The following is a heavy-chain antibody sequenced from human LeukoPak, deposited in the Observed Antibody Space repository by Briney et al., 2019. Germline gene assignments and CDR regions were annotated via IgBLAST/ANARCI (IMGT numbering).Heavy chain of an antibody. Sequence: GESLKISCKASGYTFTNYWIGWVRQMPGKGLEWMGIIYHEDSDTKYSPSFQGQVTISVDESTSTAYLQWSSLKASDTAIYYCARHEVGGDSSSGYEYYYYMDVWGKGTAVTVSS. V-gene: IGHV5-51*01. CDR1: GYTFTNYW. CDR2: IYHEDSDT. D-gene: IGHD3-3*01. CDR3: ARHEVGGDSSSGYEYYYYMDV. J-gene: IGHJ6*03.